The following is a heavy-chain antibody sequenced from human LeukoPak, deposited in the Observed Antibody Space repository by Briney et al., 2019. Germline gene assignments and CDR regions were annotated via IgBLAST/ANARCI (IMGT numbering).Heavy chain of an antibody. Sequence: RGSLRLSCAVSGFTFCDALMSWVRQAPGKGLEWVGRIKIKTDGGTTDSAAPVKGRLTISSDHSKNTPYPQMNRLKTEDTAVYYCTTEGPAAAVIDYWGQGALGTVSS. CDR1: GFTFCDAL. V-gene: IGHV3-15*01. CDR2: IKIKTDGGTT. J-gene: IGHJ4*02. CDR3: TTEGPAAAVIDY. D-gene: IGHD6-13*01.